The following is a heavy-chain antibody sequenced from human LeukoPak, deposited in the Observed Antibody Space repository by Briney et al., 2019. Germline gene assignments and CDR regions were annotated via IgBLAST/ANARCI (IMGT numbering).Heavy chain of an antibody. CDR3: ARGSDTAMVLFYYFDY. D-gene: IGHD5-18*01. CDR1: GFTFSTYG. CDR2: ISSSSSYI. Sequence: GGSLRLSCAASGFTFSTYGMSWVRQAPGKGLEWVSSISSSSSYIYYADSVKGRFTISRDNAKNSLYLQMNTLRAEDTAVYYCARGSDTAMVLFYYFDYWGQGTLVTVSS. J-gene: IGHJ4*02. V-gene: IGHV3-21*01.